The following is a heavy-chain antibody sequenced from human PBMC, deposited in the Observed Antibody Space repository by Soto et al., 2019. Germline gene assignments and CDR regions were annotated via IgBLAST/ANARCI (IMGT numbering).Heavy chain of an antibody. Sequence: PGGSLRLSCAASGFTSSSYAMSWVRQAPGKGLEWVSAISGSGGSTYYADSVKGRFTISRDNSKNTLYLQMNSLRAEDTAVYYCATATENCSSTSCPLDDRGQGTLVTVSS. CDR1: GFTSSSYA. J-gene: IGHJ4*02. CDR3: ATATENCSSTSCPLDD. V-gene: IGHV3-23*01. CDR2: ISGSGGST. D-gene: IGHD2-2*01.